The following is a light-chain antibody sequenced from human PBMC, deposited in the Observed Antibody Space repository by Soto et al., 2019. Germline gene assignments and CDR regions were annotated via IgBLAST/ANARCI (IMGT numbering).Light chain of an antibody. CDR1: SSDVGGYNY. J-gene: IGLJ1*01. CDR3: CSYAGSYTYV. Sequence: QSALSQPGSVCGSPGQSFTISCTGTSSDVGGYNYVSWYQQHPGKAPKLMIYDVSKRPSGVPDRFSGSKSGNTASLTISGLQAEDEADYYCCSYAGSYTYVFGTGTKATV. CDR2: DVS. V-gene: IGLV2-11*01.